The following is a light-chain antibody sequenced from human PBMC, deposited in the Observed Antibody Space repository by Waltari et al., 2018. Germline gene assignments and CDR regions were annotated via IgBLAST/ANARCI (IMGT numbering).Light chain of an antibody. CDR3: QQHTSSPYT. V-gene: IGKV1-5*03. CDR2: RAS. Sequence: DIQLTQSPSTLCASVGDRVTITCRASHSISSWLVWYEQKPGNAPKLLIYRASSLESGVPSRFSGSESGTEFTLTISSLQPDDFATYYCQQHTSSPYTFGQGTKLEIK. CDR1: HSISSW. J-gene: IGKJ2*01.